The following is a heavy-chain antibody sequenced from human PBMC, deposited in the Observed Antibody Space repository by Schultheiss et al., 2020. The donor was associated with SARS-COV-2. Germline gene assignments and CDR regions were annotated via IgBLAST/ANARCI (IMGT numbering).Heavy chain of an antibody. D-gene: IGHD3-3*01. V-gene: IGHV3-15*01. CDR1: GFTFSNAW. CDR3: TTVRSYYDFWSGYSIGYFDY. Sequence: GGSLRLSCAASGFTFSNAWMSWVRQAPGKGLEWVGRIKSKTDGGTTDYAAPVKDRFTISRDDSKNTLYLQMNSLKTEDTAVYYCTTVRSYYDFWSGYSIGYFDYWGQGTLVTVSS. CDR2: IKSKTDGGTT. J-gene: IGHJ4*02.